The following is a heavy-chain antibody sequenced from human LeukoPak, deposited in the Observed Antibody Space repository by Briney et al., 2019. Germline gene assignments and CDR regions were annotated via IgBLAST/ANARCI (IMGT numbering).Heavy chain of an antibody. D-gene: IGHD2-2*01. J-gene: IGHJ6*02. CDR2: ISGSGGST. CDR3: AKVGGCSSTSCYEYYYYGMGV. Sequence: PGGSLRLSCAASGFTFSSYAMSWVRQAPGKGLEWVSAISGSGGSTYYADSVKGRFTISRDNSKNTLYLQMNSLRAEDTAVYYCAKVGGCSSTSCYEYYYYGMGVWGQGTTVTVSS. V-gene: IGHV3-23*01. CDR1: GFTFSSYA.